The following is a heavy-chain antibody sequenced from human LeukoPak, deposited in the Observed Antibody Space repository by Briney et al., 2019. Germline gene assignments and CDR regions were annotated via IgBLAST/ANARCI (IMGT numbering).Heavy chain of an antibody. Sequence: SETLSLTCAVYGGSFSGYYWSWIRQPPGKGLEWIGEINHSGSTNYNPSLKSRVTMSVDTSKNQFSLKLSSVTAADTAVYYCARGSYATYYDILTGYHTLDYWGQGTLVTVSS. CDR2: INHSGST. J-gene: IGHJ4*02. D-gene: IGHD3-9*01. V-gene: IGHV4-34*01. CDR1: GGSFSGYY. CDR3: ARGSYATYYDILTGYHTLDY.